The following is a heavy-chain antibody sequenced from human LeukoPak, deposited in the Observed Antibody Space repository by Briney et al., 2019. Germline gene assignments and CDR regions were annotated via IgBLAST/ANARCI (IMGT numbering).Heavy chain of an antibody. Sequence: TSETLSLTCTVSGGSISSGGYYWSWIRQHPGKGLEWIGYIYYSGSTYYNPSLKSRVTISVDTSKNQFSLKLSSVTAADTAVYYCARMGDTAMGGLDYWGQGTLVTVSS. CDR3: ARMGDTAMGGLDY. CDR2: IYYSGST. V-gene: IGHV4-31*03. J-gene: IGHJ4*02. CDR1: GGSISSGGYY. D-gene: IGHD5-18*01.